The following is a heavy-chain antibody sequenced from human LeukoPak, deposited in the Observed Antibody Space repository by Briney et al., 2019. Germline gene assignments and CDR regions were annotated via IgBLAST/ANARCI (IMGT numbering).Heavy chain of an antibody. J-gene: IGHJ4*02. Sequence: PGGSLRLSCAASGFTFSSYAMSWVRQAPGKGLEWVSAISGSGGSTYYADSVKGRFTISRDNSKNTLYLQIHSLRAEDTAVYYCAKAHRFDWFAPDVDYWGQGTLVTVSS. CDR3: AKAHRFDWFAPDVDY. V-gene: IGHV3-23*01. CDR1: GFTFSSYA. CDR2: ISGSGGST. D-gene: IGHD3-9*01.